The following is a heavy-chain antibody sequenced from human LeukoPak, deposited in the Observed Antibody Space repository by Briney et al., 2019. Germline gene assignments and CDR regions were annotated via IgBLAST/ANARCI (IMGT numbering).Heavy chain of an antibody. CDR1: GGSINNYY. V-gene: IGHV4-59*01. CDR3: ARDRTETVSGRGGTKYYYFGMDV. CDR2: ISYSGST. Sequence: SETLSLTCSVSGGSINNYYWSWIRQSPGKGLEWIAYISYSGSTNYNPSLKSRVTLSVDTSKNQFSLKLKSVTAADTALYYCARDRTETVSGRGGTKYYYFGMDVWGQGTTVTVSS. D-gene: IGHD5/OR15-5a*01. J-gene: IGHJ6*02.